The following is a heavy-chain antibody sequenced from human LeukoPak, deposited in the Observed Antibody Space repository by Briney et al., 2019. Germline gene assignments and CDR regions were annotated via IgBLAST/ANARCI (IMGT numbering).Heavy chain of an antibody. Sequence: PGGSLRLSCAASGFTFSSYEMNWVRQAPGKGLEWVSYISSSGSTIYYADSVKGRFTISRDNAKDSLYLQMNSLRAEDAAVYYCARDLLPYIAAAVATDYWGQGTLITVSS. CDR2: ISSSGSTI. V-gene: IGHV3-48*03. D-gene: IGHD6-13*01. CDR3: ARDLLPYIAAAVATDY. J-gene: IGHJ4*02. CDR1: GFTFSSYE.